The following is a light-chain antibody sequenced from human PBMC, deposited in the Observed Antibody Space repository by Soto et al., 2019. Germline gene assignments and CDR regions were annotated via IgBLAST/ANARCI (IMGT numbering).Light chain of an antibody. CDR2: AAS. V-gene: IGKV1-12*01. CDR1: QDISRW. Sequence: DIQMALSPSSVSASVGDGVTITCRASQDISRWLDWYQQKPGKAPKLLIYAASSLQSGVPSRFSGSGSGTDFTLTINSLRPEDFATYYCQQANSLPFTFGPGTKVDIK. CDR3: QQANSLPFT. J-gene: IGKJ3*01.